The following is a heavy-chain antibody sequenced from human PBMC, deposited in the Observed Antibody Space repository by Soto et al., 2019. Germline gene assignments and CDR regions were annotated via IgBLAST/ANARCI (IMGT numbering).Heavy chain of an antibody. J-gene: IGHJ4*02. D-gene: IGHD2-15*01. CDR3: ARGLVVVDYFDY. Sequence: KTSETLSLTCTVSGGSISSGDYYWSWIRQPPGKGLEWIGYIYYSGSTYYNPSLKSRVTISVDTSKNQFSLKLSSVTAADTAVYYCARGLVVVDYFDYWGQGTLVTVSS. CDR1: GGSISSGDYY. CDR2: IYYSGST. V-gene: IGHV4-30-4*01.